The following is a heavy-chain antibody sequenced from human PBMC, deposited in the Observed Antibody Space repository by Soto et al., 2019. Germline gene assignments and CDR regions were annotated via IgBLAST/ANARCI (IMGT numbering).Heavy chain of an antibody. CDR1: GGSISSGSYY. D-gene: IGHD3-3*01. J-gene: IGHJ5*02. CDR3: ARQDDFWSGDSWVDP. CDR2: LYYNGFT. V-gene: IGHV4-39*01. Sequence: QLHLEESGPGLVKPSETLSLTCTVSGGSISSGSYYWGWIRQPPGKGPEWIGSLYYNGFTYYNPSLKSRLTISVDTSKNQFSLKLTSVTAADTAVYYCARQDDFWSGDSWVDPWGQGTLVTVSS.